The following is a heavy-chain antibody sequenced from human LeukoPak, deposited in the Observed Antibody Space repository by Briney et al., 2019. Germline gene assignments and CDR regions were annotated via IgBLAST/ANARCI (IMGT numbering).Heavy chain of an antibody. CDR3: ARFQRSSPTYYYYYGMDV. CDR2: ISAYNGNT. D-gene: IGHD6-13*01. CDR1: GYTFNSYG. Sequence: ASVKVSCKASGYTFNSYGISWVRQAPGQGLEWMGWISAYNGNTNYAQKLQGRVTMTTDTSTSTAYMELRSLRSDDTAVYYCARFQRSSPTYYYYYGMDVWGQGTTVTVSS. J-gene: IGHJ6*02. V-gene: IGHV1-18*01.